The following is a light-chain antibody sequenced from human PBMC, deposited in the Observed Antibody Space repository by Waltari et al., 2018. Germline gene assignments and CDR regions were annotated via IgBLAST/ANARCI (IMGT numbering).Light chain of an antibody. Sequence: EVVLTQSPGTLSLSPGERATLPCRASQSVDTSLAWYQQKPGQAPRLLIYGASRRATGIPDRFSGSGSGTDFSLTISRLEPEDFAVYYCQHYVRLPATFGQGTKVEV. J-gene: IGKJ1*01. V-gene: IGKV3-20*01. CDR2: GAS. CDR3: QHYVRLPAT. CDR1: QSVDTS.